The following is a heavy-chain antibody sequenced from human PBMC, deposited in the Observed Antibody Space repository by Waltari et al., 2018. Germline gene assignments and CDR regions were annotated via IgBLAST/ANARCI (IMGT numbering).Heavy chain of an antibody. V-gene: IGHV3-9*01. CDR2: ISWNSGSI. J-gene: IGHJ4*02. CDR3: SSNFDY. D-gene: IGHD6-6*01. CDR1: GFTFDDYA. Sequence: EVQLVESGGGLVQPGRSLRLSCAASGFTFDDYAMHWVRQAPGKGLEWVSGISWNSGSIGYADSVKGRFTISRDNAKNSLYLQMNSLRAEDTALYYCSSNFDYWGQGTLVIVSS.